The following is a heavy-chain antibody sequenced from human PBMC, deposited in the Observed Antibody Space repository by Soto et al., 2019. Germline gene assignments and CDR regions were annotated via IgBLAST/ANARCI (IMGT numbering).Heavy chain of an antibody. V-gene: IGHV4-39*07. CDR1: GGSISSSSYS. Sequence: SETLTLPCTVSGGSISSSSYSWGWIRQPPGKGLEWIGTIYSSESTYYNPSLKSRVTISVDKSKNQFSLNLSSVTAADTAMYYCATFRSGYYQTDAFDIWGQGTMVTVSS. CDR3: ATFRSGYYQTDAFDI. D-gene: IGHD3-22*01. CDR2: IYSSEST. J-gene: IGHJ3*02.